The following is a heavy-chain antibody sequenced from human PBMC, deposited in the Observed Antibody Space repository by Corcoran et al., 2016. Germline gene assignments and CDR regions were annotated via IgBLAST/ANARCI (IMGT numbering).Heavy chain of an antibody. V-gene: IGHV3-30*03. Sequence: QVQLVESGGGVVQPGRSLRLSCAASGFVFSSYGMHWVRQAPGKGLEWVAVISYDGNNKYYADSVKGRFTISRDNSKNTLYLQMNSLRADDTSIYYWARERVAVRPGWFDPWGQGTLVTVSS. D-gene: IGHD6-6*01. CDR2: ISYDGNNK. CDR1: GFVFSSYG. J-gene: IGHJ5*02. CDR3: ARERVAVRPGWFDP.